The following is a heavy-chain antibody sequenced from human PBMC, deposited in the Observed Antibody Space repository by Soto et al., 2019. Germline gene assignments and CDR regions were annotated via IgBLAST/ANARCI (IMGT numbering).Heavy chain of an antibody. J-gene: IGHJ3*02. Sequence: PGRSLRLSCAASGFTLSSYGMHWVRQAPGKRLEWVAVISSDGRNKHYADSVKGRFTISRDNSKNTLYHQMNSLRAEDTAVYYGAKDNGSAFDIWGQGTMVTI. D-gene: IGHD1-26*01. CDR2: ISSDGRNK. CDR1: GFTLSSYG. V-gene: IGHV3-30*18. CDR3: AKDNGSAFDI.